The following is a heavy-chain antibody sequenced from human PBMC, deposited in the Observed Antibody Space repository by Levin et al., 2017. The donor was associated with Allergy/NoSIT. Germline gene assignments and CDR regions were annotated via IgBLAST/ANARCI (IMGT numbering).Heavy chain of an antibody. V-gene: IGHV2-70*11. CDR2: IDWDYDK. D-gene: IGHD6-13*01. CDR3: ARMPIEAVGKYVEY. Sequence: TLSLTCTFSGFSLSTSGMSVSWIRQPPGKALEWLARIDWDYDKYYSTSLNTRLTISEDSSKNQVVLTMTNMDPVDTATYYCARMPIEAVGKYVEYWGQGTLVTVSS. CDR1: GFSLSTSGMS. J-gene: IGHJ4*02.